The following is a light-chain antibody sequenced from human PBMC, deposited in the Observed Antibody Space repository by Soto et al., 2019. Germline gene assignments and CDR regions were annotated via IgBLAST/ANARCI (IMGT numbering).Light chain of an antibody. CDR3: QESYRTPRT. V-gene: IGKV1-39*01. J-gene: IGKJ2*01. CDR2: AAS. Sequence: DIQMTQSPSSLSASVGDRVTITCRASQTINAYLNWYQQKPGKAPKLLIYAASSLQSGVPSRFSGSGSGTDFTLTISSLQPEDFATYYCQESYRTPRTFGQGTMLEI. CDR1: QTINAY.